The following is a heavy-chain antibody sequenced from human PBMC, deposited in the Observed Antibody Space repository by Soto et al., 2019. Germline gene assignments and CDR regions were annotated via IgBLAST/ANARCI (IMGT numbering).Heavy chain of an antibody. CDR1: GGSISSYY. D-gene: IGHD3-10*01. CDR2: IYYSGST. CDR3: AIGYYYGSGAYYSHGMDV. Sequence: SETLSLTCTVSGGSISSYYWSWIRQPPGKGLEWIGYIYYSGSTNYNPSLKSRVTISVDTSKNQFSLKLSSVTAADTAVYYCAIGYYYGSGAYYSHGMDVCGEGTTVTXSS. V-gene: IGHV4-59*01. J-gene: IGHJ6*02.